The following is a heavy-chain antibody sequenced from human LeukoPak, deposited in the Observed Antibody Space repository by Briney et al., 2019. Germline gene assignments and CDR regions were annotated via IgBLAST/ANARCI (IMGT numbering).Heavy chain of an antibody. CDR2: IKQDGSEK. CDR1: GFTFSSYW. Sequence: GGSLRLSCAASGFTFSSYWMSWVRRAPGKGLEWVANIKQDGSEKYYVDSVKGRFTISRDNAKNSLYLQMNSLRAEDTAVYYCARENYDILTYFGTGMDVWGQGTTVTVSS. V-gene: IGHV3-7*04. J-gene: IGHJ6*02. D-gene: IGHD3-9*01. CDR3: ARENYDILTYFGTGMDV.